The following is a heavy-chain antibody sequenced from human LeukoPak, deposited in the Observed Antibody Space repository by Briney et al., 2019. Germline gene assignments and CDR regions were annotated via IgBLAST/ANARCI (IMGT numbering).Heavy chain of an antibody. D-gene: IGHD2-2*01. CDR3: ARGFGSRGIDY. Sequence: GASVKLSCKTSEYTFTGCYMHWVRLAPGQGLEWMGWINPNSGATDYAQKFQDRVTMTRDKSINTAYMELSILRSDDTAVYYCARGFGSRGIDYWGQGTLVTVSS. V-gene: IGHV1-2*02. CDR2: INPNSGAT. CDR1: EYTFTGCY. J-gene: IGHJ4*02.